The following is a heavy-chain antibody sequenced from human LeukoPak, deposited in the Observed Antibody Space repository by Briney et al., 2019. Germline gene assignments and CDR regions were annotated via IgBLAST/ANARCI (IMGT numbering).Heavy chain of an antibody. D-gene: IGHD4-23*01. V-gene: IGHV3-23*01. CDR3: AKDATPRNSIWDYFGK. Sequence: GGSLSLSCVASGFSFDICAMSWVRQAPGKGPEWVSSIGGPTEKFYADSVKGRFTVSRDNSQNTLYLPMNSLRAEDTAVYYCAKDATPRNSIWDYFGKWGQGALVTVSS. J-gene: IGHJ4*02. CDR1: GFSFDICA. CDR2: IGGPTEK.